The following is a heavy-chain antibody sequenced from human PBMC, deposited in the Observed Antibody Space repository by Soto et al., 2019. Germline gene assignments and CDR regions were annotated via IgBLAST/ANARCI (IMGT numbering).Heavy chain of an antibody. Sequence: QVPLVQSGAEVKKPGASVKVSCKASGYTFASYAISWVRQAPGQGLEWMGWISAYNGNTNYAHQRQGRATMSADTSTSTAYMELRRLTSDDTAVYYCASDSPPPREWGQGTLVTVSS. CDR2: ISAYNGNT. V-gene: IGHV1-18*01. J-gene: IGHJ4*02. CDR3: ASDSPPPRE. CDR1: GYTFASYA.